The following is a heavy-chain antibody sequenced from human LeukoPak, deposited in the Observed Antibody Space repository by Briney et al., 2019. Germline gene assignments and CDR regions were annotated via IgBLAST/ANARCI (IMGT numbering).Heavy chain of an antibody. Sequence: PSETLSLTCTVSGGSISSYYWSWIRQPPGKGLEWIGYIYYSGSTNYNPSLKSRVTISVDTSKNQFSLKLSSVTAADTAVYYCARHEIAVAGYSDYWGQGTLVTVSS. J-gene: IGHJ4*02. CDR1: GGSISSYY. CDR2: IYYSGST. V-gene: IGHV4-59*08. CDR3: ARHEIAVAGYSDY. D-gene: IGHD6-19*01.